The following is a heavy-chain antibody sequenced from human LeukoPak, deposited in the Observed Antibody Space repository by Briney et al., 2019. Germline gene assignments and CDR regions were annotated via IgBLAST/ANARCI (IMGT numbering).Heavy chain of an antibody. D-gene: IGHD7-27*01. CDR2: IYHSGST. CDR1: GGSISSGGYS. V-gene: IGHV4-30-2*01. CDR3: ARKGTGKFDS. Sequence: PSETLSLTCAVSGGSISSGGYSWSWIRQPPGKGLEWIGYIYHSGSTYYNPSLKSRVTISVDRSKNQFSLKLSSVTDTDTAMYYCARKGTGKFDSWGQGALVTVSS. J-gene: IGHJ4*02.